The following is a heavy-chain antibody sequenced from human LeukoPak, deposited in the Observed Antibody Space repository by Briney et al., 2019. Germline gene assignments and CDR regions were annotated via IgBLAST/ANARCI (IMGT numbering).Heavy chain of an antibody. V-gene: IGHV3-21*01. CDR2: ISSSSYI. CDR3: ARDGVYDFWSGYQTTFDY. Sequence: GGSLRLSCAASGFTFSSYSMNWVRQAPGKGLEWVSSISSSSYIYYADSVKGRFTISGDNAKNSLYLQMNSLRAEDTAVYYCARDGVYDFWSGYQTTFDYWGQGTLVTVSS. CDR1: GFTFSSYS. D-gene: IGHD3-3*01. J-gene: IGHJ4*02.